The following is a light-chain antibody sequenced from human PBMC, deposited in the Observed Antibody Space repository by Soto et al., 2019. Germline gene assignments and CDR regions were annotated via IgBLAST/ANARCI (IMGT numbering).Light chain of an antibody. V-gene: IGKV4-1*01. Sequence: DIVMTQSPDSLAVSLGERATINCKSSQSVLYSSNNKNYLAWYQQKPGQPPKLLIYWASTRDSGVPDRFSGSGSGTDFTLTIGSLQAEDVAVYYSQQYYITPPLTFGGGTKVEIK. CDR2: WAS. J-gene: IGKJ4*01. CDR1: QSVLYSSNNKNY. CDR3: QQYYITPPLT.